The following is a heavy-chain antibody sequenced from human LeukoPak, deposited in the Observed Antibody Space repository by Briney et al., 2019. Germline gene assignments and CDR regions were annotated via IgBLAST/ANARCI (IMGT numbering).Heavy chain of an antibody. Sequence: GASVKVSCKVSGYTLTELSMHWVRQAPGKGLEWMGGFDPEDGETIYAQKFLGRVTMTEDTSTDTAYMELSSLRSEDTAVYYCATGPRADYYDSSGYYPFDYWGQGTLVTVSS. J-gene: IGHJ4*02. V-gene: IGHV1-24*01. CDR3: ATGPRADYYDSSGYYPFDY. CDR2: FDPEDGET. D-gene: IGHD3-22*01. CDR1: GYTLTELS.